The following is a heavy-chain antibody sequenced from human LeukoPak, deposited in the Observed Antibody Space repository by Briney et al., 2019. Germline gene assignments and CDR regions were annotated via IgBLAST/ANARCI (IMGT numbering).Heavy chain of an antibody. Sequence: GGSLRLSCAASGFTFSSYAMHWVRQAPGKGLEWVSHISGSGGSTKYSGSVMGRFTISRDNSKNTLYLQINSLGADDTAVYYCAKDQDPHSYGSGSYAPFDHWGQGTLVTVSS. CDR2: ISGSGGST. D-gene: IGHD3-10*01. CDR3: AKDQDPHSYGSGSYAPFDH. J-gene: IGHJ4*02. V-gene: IGHV3-23*01. CDR1: GFTFSSYA.